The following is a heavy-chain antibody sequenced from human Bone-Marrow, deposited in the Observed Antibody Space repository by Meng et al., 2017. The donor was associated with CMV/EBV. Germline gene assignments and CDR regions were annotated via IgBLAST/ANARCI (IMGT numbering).Heavy chain of an antibody. CDR2: INQDGSQK. CDR3: ARVAAAGRGMDV. CDR1: GFTVSSNY. D-gene: IGHD6-13*01. V-gene: IGHV3-7*04. J-gene: IGHJ6*02. Sequence: GGSLRLSCAASGFTVSSNYMSWVRQAPGKGLEWVANINQDGSQKNYVDSVKGRFTISRDNAKNSLFLQMNSLRAEDTAVYYCARVAAAGRGMDVWGPATTVTVSS.